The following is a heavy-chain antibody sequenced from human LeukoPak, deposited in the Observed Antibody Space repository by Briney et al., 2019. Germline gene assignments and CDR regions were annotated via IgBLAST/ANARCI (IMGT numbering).Heavy chain of an antibody. V-gene: IGHV1-69*06. CDR3: ATGKNGEIEYYFDY. J-gene: IGHJ4*02. CDR2: IIPIFGTA. CDR1: GGTFSSYA. Sequence: SVKVSCKASGGTFSSYAISWVRQAPGRGLEWMGGIIPIFGTANYAQKFQGRVTITADKSTSTAYMELSSLRSEDTAVYYCATGKNGEIEYYFDYWGQGTLVTVSS. D-gene: IGHD1-1*01.